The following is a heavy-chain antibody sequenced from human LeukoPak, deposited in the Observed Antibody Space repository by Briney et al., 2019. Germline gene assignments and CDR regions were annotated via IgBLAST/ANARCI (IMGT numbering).Heavy chain of an antibody. J-gene: IGHJ6*03. D-gene: IGHD1-1*01. CDR1: GYTFTSYD. V-gene: IGHV1-8*03. Sequence: ASVKVSCKASGYTFTSYDINWVRQATGQGLEWMGWMNPNSGNTGYAQKFKGRVTITRNTSISTAYMELSSLRSEDTAVYYCPRGVRGWNDDGYMDVWGKGTTVTVSS. CDR2: MNPNSGNT. CDR3: PRGVRGWNDDGYMDV.